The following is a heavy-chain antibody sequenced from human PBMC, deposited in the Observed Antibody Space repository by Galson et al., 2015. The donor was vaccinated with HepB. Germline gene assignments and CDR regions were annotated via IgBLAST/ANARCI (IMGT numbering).Heavy chain of an antibody. V-gene: IGHV3-21*06. J-gene: IGHJ4*02. CDR2: ISSPGSYI. D-gene: IGHD3-10*01. CDR1: GFTVSTSA. CDR3: AREETMGRSALDH. Sequence: SLRLSCAASGFTVSTSAMNWVRQAPGKGLEWVSSISSPGSYIFYADSVKGRFTISRDNAKNLLYLQMNSLRAEDTAIYYCAREETMGRSALDHWGQGTLVTVSS.